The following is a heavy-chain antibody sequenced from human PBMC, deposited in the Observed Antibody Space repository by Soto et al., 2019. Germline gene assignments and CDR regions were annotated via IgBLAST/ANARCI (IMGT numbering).Heavy chain of an antibody. D-gene: IGHD3-22*01. CDR2: ISGSGGST. J-gene: IGHJ5*02. CDR1: GFTFSSYA. V-gene: IGHV3-23*01. CDR3: AKDYDSSGYYLKTNWFDP. Sequence: GGSLRLSCAASGFTFSSYAMSWVRQAPGKGLEWVSAISGSGGSTYYADSVKGRFTISRDNSKNTLYLQMNSLRAEDTAVYYCAKDYDSSGYYLKTNWFDPWGQGTLVTVSS.